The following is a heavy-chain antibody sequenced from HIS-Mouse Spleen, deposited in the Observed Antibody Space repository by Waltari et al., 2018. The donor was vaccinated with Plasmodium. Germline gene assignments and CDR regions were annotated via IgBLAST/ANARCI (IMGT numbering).Heavy chain of an antibody. CDR1: GCSICSGGYS. J-gene: IGHJ4*02. D-gene: IGHD3-3*01. V-gene: IGHV4-31*03. CDR3: ARAAEWLLYFDY. Sequence: GPGLVKPSQTLSLTCTVSGCSICSGGYSWSWIRQHPGKGLEWIGYIYDSGSTYYNPSLKSRVTISVDTSKNQFSLKLSSVTAADTDVYYCARAAEWLLYFDYWGQGTLVTVSS. CDR2: IYDSGST.